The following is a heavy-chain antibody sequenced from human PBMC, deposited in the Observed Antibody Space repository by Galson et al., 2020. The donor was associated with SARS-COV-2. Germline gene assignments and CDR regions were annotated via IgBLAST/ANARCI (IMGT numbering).Heavy chain of an antibody. CDR2: ISGSGGST. D-gene: IGHD6-19*01. V-gene: IGHV3-23*01. J-gene: IGHJ4*02. CDR1: GFTFSSYA. CDR3: ASSFKQWLVPDY. Sequence: GGSLRLSCAASGFTFSSYAMSWVRQAPGKGLEWVSAISGSGGSTYYADSVKGRFTISRDNSKNTLYLQMNSLRAEDTAVYYCASSFKQWLVPDYWGQGTLVTVSS.